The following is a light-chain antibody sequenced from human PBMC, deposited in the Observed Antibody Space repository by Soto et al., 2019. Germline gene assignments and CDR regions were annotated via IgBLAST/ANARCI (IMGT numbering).Light chain of an antibody. J-gene: IGLJ2*01. CDR3: AAWDGSLNGWV. V-gene: IGLV1-44*01. CDR2: SND. Sequence: QAVVTQGPSASGTPGQRVTISCSGSSSNIGSNTVSWYQQVPGTAPKLLIYSNDQRPSGVPDRFSGSKSGTSASLAIGGLQSEDEADYYCAAWDGSLNGWVFGGGTKVTVL. CDR1: SSNIGSNT.